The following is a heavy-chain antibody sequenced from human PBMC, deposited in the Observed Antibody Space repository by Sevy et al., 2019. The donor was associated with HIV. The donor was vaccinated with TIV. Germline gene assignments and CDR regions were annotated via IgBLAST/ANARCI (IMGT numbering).Heavy chain of an antibody. Sequence: SETLSLTCTVSGGSVSSGSYYWSWIRQPPGKGLEWIGYIYYSGSTNYNPSLKSRVTISVDTSKNQFSLKLSSVTAADTAVYYWARGTCSSGWYGVCYYYYYMDVWGKGTTVTVSS. CDR3: ARGTCSSGWYGVCYYYYYMDV. V-gene: IGHV4-61*01. CDR1: GGSVSSGSYY. D-gene: IGHD6-19*01. CDR2: IYYSGST. J-gene: IGHJ6*03.